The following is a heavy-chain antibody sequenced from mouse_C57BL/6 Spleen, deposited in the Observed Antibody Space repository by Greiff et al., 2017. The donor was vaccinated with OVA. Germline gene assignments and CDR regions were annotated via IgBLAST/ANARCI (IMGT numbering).Heavy chain of an antibody. CDR3: AREGAYYGNYYAMDY. V-gene: IGHV1-80*01. CDR2: IYPGDGDT. CDR1: GYAFSSYW. Sequence: QVQLQQSGAELVKPGASVKISCKASGYAFSSYWMNWVKQRPGKGLEWIGQIYPGDGDTNYNGKFKGKATLTADKSSSTAYMQLSSLTSEDSAVYFCAREGAYYGNYYAMDYGGQGTSVTVSS. D-gene: IGHD2-10*01. J-gene: IGHJ4*01.